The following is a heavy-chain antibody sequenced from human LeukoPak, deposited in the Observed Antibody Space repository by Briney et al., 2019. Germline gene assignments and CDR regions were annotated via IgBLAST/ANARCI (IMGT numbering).Heavy chain of an antibody. D-gene: IGHD3-22*01. CDR1: GGSISSGASD. J-gene: IGHJ2*01. Sequence: SQTLSLTCTVSGGSISSGASDWGWIRQHPKRGLEWVGYINHSGSTYYNPSLGSRVTMSVDTSKNQFSLKLSSVTAADLAVYYCARAARQGFTMIVVPFFYFDLWGRGTLVTVSS. V-gene: IGHV4-31*03. CDR3: ARAARQGFTMIVVPFFYFDL. CDR2: INHSGST.